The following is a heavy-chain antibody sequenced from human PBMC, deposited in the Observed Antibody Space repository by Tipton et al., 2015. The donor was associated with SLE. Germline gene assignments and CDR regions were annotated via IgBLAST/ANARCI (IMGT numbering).Heavy chain of an antibody. Sequence: LRLSCTASGFTFGDYAMSWFRQAPGKGLEWIGEIYHSGSTNYNPSLKSRVTISVDTSKNQFSLKLSSVTAADTAVYYCGGAAGIIQHWGQGTLVTVSS. D-gene: IGHD6-13*01. CDR1: GFTFGDYA. CDR3: GGAAGIIQH. J-gene: IGHJ1*01. CDR2: IYHSGST. V-gene: IGHV4-34*01.